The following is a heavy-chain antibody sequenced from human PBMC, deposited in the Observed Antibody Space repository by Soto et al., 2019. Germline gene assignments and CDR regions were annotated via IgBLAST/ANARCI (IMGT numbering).Heavy chain of an antibody. CDR1: GFTFSSYG. D-gene: IGHD3-3*01. J-gene: IGHJ6*03. Sequence: QVQLVESGGGVVQPGRSLRLSCAASGFTFSSYGMHWVRQAPGKGLEWVAVIWYDGSNKYYADSVKGRFTISRDNSKNTLYLQMNSLRAEDTAVYYCARAPPYYDFWSGPSLNYYYMDVWGKGTTVTVSS. V-gene: IGHV3-33*01. CDR2: IWYDGSNK. CDR3: ARAPPYYDFWSGPSLNYYYMDV.